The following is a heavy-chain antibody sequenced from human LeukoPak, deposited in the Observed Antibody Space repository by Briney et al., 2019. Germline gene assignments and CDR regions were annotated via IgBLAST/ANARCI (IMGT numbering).Heavy chain of an antibody. V-gene: IGHV4-59*01. CDR1: GGSFSGYY. J-gene: IGHJ6*03. CDR3: ARTGYCSGGSCYWDYYYYYMDV. CDR2: IYYSGST. D-gene: IGHD2-15*01. Sequence: SETLSLTCAVYGGSFSGYYWSWIRQPPGKGLEWIGYIYYSGSTNYNPSLKSRVTISVDTSKNQFSLKLSSVTAADTAVYYCARTGYCSGGSCYWDYYYYYMDVWGKGTTVTVSS.